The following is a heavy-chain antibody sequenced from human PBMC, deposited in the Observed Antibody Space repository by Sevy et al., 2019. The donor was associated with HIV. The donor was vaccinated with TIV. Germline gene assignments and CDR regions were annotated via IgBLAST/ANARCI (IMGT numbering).Heavy chain of an antibody. CDR1: GFTFRTYS. Sequence: GGSLRLSCAASGFTFRTYSMNWVRQAPGKGLEWLSYISRSSRTIYYADSVKGRFTISRDNAKNSLYLQINSLRAEDTAVYYCARAYSGGWPQGAWTDYWGQGTLVTVSS. D-gene: IGHD6-19*01. CDR2: ISRSSRTI. J-gene: IGHJ4*02. CDR3: ARAYSGGWPQGAWTDY. V-gene: IGHV3-48*01.